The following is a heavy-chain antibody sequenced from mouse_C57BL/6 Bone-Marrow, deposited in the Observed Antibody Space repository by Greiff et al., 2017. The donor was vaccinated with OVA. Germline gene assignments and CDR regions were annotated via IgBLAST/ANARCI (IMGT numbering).Heavy chain of an antibody. Sequence: QVQLQQPGAELVRPGSSVKLSCKASGYTFTSYWMHWVKQRPIQGLEWIGNIDPSDSETHYNQKFKDKATLTVDKSSSTAYMQLSSLTSEDSAIYYCARFVTTVVYFDYWGQGTTLTVSS. D-gene: IGHD1-1*01. J-gene: IGHJ2*01. V-gene: IGHV1-52*01. CDR3: ARFVTTVVYFDY. CDR1: GYTFTSYW. CDR2: IDPSDSET.